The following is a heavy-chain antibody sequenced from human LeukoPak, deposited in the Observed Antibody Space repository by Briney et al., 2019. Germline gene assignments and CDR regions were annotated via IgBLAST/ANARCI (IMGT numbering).Heavy chain of an antibody. Sequence: GSLRLSCAASGFTFSSYAMSWVRQAPGKGLEWVSAISGSGGSTYYADSVKGRFTISSDNSKITLYLQMNSLRAEDTAIFYCASAPVYDLPFEYFQHWGQGTLVTVSS. CDR2: ISGSGGST. V-gene: IGHV3-23*01. D-gene: IGHD5/OR15-5a*01. CDR1: GFTFSSYA. CDR3: ASAPVYDLPFEYFQH. J-gene: IGHJ1*01.